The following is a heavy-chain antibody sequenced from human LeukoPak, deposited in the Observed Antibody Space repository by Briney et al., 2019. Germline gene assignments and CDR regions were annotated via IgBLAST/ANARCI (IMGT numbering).Heavy chain of an antibody. CDR3: AQGHSHTAMYF. Sequence: GGSLRLSCAASGFIFSSYGMHWVRQAPGKGLEWVTFIRFDGSNTYYSDSVKGRFTISRDNSKNTLYLQMNSLRVEDTAVYYCAQGHSHTAMYFWGQGTLATVSS. V-gene: IGHV3-30*02. J-gene: IGHJ4*02. CDR2: IRFDGSNT. CDR1: GFIFSSYG. D-gene: IGHD5-18*01.